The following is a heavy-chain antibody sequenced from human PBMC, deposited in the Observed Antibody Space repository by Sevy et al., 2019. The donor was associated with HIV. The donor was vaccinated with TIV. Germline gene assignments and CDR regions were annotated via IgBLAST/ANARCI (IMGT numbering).Heavy chain of an antibody. CDR1: GFTVVSYA. J-gene: IGHJ3*02. CDR2: IYGSGSTT. D-gene: IGHD3-22*01. Sequence: GGSLRLSCKPSGFTVVSYAMNWVRQAPGKGLEWVSTIYGSGSTTYHADSLRGRFSISRDDSKNTLYLQMNSLKTEDTAVYYCAGGRFDSSGSFDDFEIWGQGTMVTVSS. CDR3: AGGRFDSSGSFDDFEI. V-gene: IGHV3-23*01.